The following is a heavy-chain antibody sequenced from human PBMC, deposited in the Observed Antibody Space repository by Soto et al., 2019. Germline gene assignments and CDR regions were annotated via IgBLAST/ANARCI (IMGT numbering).Heavy chain of an antibody. CDR3: ARDTSVAGRYYYYGMDV. CDR1: GDSVSSNSAA. V-gene: IGHV6-1*01. Sequence: PSQTLSLTCAISGDSVSSNSAAWNWIRQSPSRGLEWLGRTYYTSKWYNDYAVSVKSRITINPDTSKNQFSLQLNSVTPEDTAVYYCARDTSVAGRYYYYGMDVWDQGTTVTVSS. J-gene: IGHJ6*02. CDR2: TYYTSKWYN. D-gene: IGHD6-19*01.